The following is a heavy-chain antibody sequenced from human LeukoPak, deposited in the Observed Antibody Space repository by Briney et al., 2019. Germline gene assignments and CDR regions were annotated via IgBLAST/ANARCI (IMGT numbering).Heavy chain of an antibody. CDR1: GYSFTTYG. D-gene: IGHD3-10*01. V-gene: IGHV1-18*01. CDR2: ISAYNANT. J-gene: IGHJ4*02. CDR3: ARDSPYYYYGSGFSRFDY. Sequence: ASVKVSCKASGYSFTTYGISWVRQAPGHGLEWMGWISAYNANTNYALKLQGRVTMTTDTSTSTAYMELRSLRSDDTAVYYCARDSPYYYYGSGFSRFDYWGQGTLVTVSS.